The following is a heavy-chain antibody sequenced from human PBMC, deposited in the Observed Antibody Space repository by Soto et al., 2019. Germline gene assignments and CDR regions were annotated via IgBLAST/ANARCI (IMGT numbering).Heavy chain of an antibody. Sequence: QVQLVESGGGVVQPGRSLRLSCAASGFTFSSYAMHWVRQAPGKGLEWVAVKSYDGSNKYYADSVKGRFTISRDNSKNTLYLQMNSLRAEDTAVYYCASGSSSPSDYWGQGTLVTVSS. CDR1: GFTFSSYA. CDR2: KSYDGSNK. D-gene: IGHD6-6*01. CDR3: ASGSSSPSDY. J-gene: IGHJ4*02. V-gene: IGHV3-30-3*01.